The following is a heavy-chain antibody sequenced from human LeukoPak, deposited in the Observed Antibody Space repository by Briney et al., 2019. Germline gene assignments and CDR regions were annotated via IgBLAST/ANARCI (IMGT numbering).Heavy chain of an antibody. CDR3: TSRVPLHYSSGWSDY. V-gene: IGHV3-23*01. Sequence: PGGSLRLSCAASGFTFSSYAMSWVRQAPGKGLEWVSAISGSGGSTYYADSVKGRFTISRDDSKSTAYLQMNSLKTEDTAVYYCTSRVPLHYSSGWSDYWGQGTLVTVSS. D-gene: IGHD6-19*01. CDR1: GFTFSSYA. CDR2: ISGSGGST. J-gene: IGHJ4*02.